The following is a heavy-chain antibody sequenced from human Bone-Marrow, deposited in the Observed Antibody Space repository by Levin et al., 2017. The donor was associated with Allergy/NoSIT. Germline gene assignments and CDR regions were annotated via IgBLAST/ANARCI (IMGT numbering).Heavy chain of an antibody. CDR3: ATRERLRVGELPY. D-gene: IGHD3-16*01. CDR2: IYYSGST. Sequence: SQTLSLTCTVSGGSISSSSYYWGWIRQPPGKGLEWIGSIYYSGSTYYNPSLKSRVTISVDTSKNQFSLKLSSVTAADTAVYYCATRERLRVGELPYWGQGTLVTVSS. J-gene: IGHJ4*02. V-gene: IGHV4-39*01. CDR1: GGSISSSSYY.